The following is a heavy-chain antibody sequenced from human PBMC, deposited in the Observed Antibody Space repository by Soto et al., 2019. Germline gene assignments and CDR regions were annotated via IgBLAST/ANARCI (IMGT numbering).Heavy chain of an antibody. V-gene: IGHV4-30-2*01. CDR1: GGSISSGGYS. CDR2: IYHSGST. J-gene: IGHJ4*02. CDR3: ARSPSGSWYGIDY. Sequence: SETLSLTCAVSGGSISSGGYSWSWIRQPPGKGLEWIGYIYHSGSTYYNPSLKSRVTISVDRSKNQFSLKLSSVTAADTAVYYCARSPSGSWYGIDYWGQGTLVTVSS. D-gene: IGHD6-13*01.